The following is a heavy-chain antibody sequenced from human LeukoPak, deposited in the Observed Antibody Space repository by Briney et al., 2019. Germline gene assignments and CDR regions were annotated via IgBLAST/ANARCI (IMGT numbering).Heavy chain of an antibody. D-gene: IGHD1-26*01. Sequence: PSGTLSLTCAVYGGSFSGYYWSWIRQPPGKGLEWIGEINHSGSTNYNPSLKSRVTISVDTSKNQFSLKLSSVTAADTAVYYCARGPRATWDFWGQGTLVTVSS. CDR1: GGSFSGYY. V-gene: IGHV4-34*01. J-gene: IGHJ4*02. CDR2: INHSGST. CDR3: ARGPRATWDF.